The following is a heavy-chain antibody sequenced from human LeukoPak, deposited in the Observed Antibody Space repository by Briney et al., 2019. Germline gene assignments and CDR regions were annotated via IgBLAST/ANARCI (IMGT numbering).Heavy chain of an antibody. CDR1: GFALRSYG. D-gene: IGHD3-3*01. CDR3: ARATGTFSEWSLDY. CDR2: IRYDGSDR. Sequence: GGSLRLSCAASGFALRSYGMHWVHQAPGKGLEWVAFIRYDGSDRYYGDSVKGRFTISRDISSSTLYLQMNNLRGGDTAVYYCARATGTFSEWSLDYWGQGTLVTVSS. J-gene: IGHJ4*02. V-gene: IGHV3-30*02.